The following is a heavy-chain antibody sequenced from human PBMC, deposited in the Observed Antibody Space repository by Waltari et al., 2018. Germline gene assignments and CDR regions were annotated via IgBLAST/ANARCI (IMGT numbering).Heavy chain of an antibody. Sequence: QVQLVQSGAAVRKPGASVTVSCKASGYTFSNYGIAWVRQALGQGFEWMGWIRGYNGYTKYAREFEGRLTVTTNTSTNTAHMELRSLRSDDTAVYYCARLYDSSAYYNTYLDPWGQGALVTVSS. J-gene: IGHJ5*02. CDR2: IRGYNGYT. CDR1: GYTFSNYG. V-gene: IGHV1-18*01. D-gene: IGHD3-22*01. CDR3: ARLYDSSAYYNTYLDP.